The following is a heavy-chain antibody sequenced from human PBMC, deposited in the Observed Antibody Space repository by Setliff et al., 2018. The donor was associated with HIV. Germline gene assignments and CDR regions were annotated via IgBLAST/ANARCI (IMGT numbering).Heavy chain of an antibody. Sequence: ASVKVSCKASGYTFTGYAMHWVRQAPGQRLEWMGWINAGNGNTIYSQKFQGRVTITRDTSASTAYMELSSLRSEDTAVYYCARGGYCSSSTCLIPYYYYYMDVWGKGTTVTDFS. V-gene: IGHV1-3*01. CDR1: GYTFTGYA. CDR2: INAGNGNT. CDR3: ARGGYCSSSTCLIPYYYYYMDV. J-gene: IGHJ6*03. D-gene: IGHD2-2*01.